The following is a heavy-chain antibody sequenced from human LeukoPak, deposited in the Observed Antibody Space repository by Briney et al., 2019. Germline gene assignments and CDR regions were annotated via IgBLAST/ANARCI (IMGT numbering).Heavy chain of an antibody. J-gene: IGHJ4*02. CDR2: TSAYNGNT. Sequence: GAAVTVTFKGSGSTFTSYGISRMRQPHAPGQEWMGWTSAYNGNTNYAQKLQGRVTMTTDTSTSTAYMELRSLRSDDTAVYYCARGLPVRGVIYHIDYWGQGTLVTVSS. CDR1: GSTFTSYG. CDR3: ARGLPVRGVIYHIDY. V-gene: IGHV1-18*01. D-gene: IGHD3-10*01.